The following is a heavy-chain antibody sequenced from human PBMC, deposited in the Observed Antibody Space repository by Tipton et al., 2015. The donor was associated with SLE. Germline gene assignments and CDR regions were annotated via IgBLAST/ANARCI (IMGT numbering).Heavy chain of an antibody. CDR1: GASMNNYY. CDR3: ARAAQARYLEWLFFDY. D-gene: IGHD3-3*01. Sequence: TLSLTCTVSGASMNNYYWSWIRQPPGEGLEWIGYIYYSGRTNYNPSLKSRVTISVDTSKNQLSLKLSSVTAADTAMYYCARAAQARYLEWLFFDYWGQGILVTVSS. CDR2: IYYSGRT. J-gene: IGHJ4*02. V-gene: IGHV4-59*01.